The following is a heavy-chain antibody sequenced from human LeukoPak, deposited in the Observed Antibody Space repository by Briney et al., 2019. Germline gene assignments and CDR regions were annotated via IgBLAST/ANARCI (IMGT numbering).Heavy chain of an antibody. CDR1: GFTFSSYE. CDR2: ISSSGSTI. CDR3: ARLPRYGGYDHFDY. D-gene: IGHD5-12*01. Sequence: PGGSLRLSCAASGFTFSSYEMNWVRQAPGKGLEWVSYISSSGSTIYYADSVKGRFTISRDNAKNSLYLQMNSLRAEDTAVYYCARLPRYGGYDHFDYWGQGILVIVSS. J-gene: IGHJ4*02. V-gene: IGHV3-48*03.